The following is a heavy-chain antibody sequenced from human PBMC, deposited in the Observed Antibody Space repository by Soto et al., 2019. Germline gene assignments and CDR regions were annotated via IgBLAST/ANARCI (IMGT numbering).Heavy chain of an antibody. CDR1: GGTFSSYA. CDR3: ALPPDYGGNSEYYFDY. J-gene: IGHJ4*02. Sequence: QVQLVQSGAEVKKPGSSVKVSCKASGGTFSSYAISWVRQAPGQGLEWMGGIIPIFGTANYAQKFQGRVTIRADESTSTAYMDLGGLRSEDTAVYYCALPPDYGGNSEYYFDYWGQGTLVTVSS. V-gene: IGHV1-69*12. D-gene: IGHD4-17*01. CDR2: IIPIFGTA.